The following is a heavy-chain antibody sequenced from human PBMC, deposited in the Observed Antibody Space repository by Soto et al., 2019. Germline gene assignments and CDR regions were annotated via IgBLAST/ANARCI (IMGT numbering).Heavy chain of an antibody. J-gene: IGHJ6*03. CDR2: INHSGST. Sequence: SETLSLTCAVYGGSFSGYYWSWIRQPPGKGLEWIGEINHSGSTNYNPSLKSRVTISVDTSKNQFSLKLSSVTAADTAVYYCARRPYGDYASYYMDVWGKRTTVTVSS. D-gene: IGHD4-17*01. CDR1: GGSFSGYY. V-gene: IGHV4-34*01. CDR3: ARRPYGDYASYYMDV.